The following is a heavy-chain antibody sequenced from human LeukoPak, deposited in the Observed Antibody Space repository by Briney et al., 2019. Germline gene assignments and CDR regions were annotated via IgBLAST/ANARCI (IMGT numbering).Heavy chain of an antibody. J-gene: IGHJ4*02. V-gene: IGHV4-30-4*01. Sequence: SETLSLTCTVSGGSISSGDYYWSWIRQPPGKGLKWIGYIYYSGSTYYNPSLKSRVTISVDTSKNQFSLKLSSVTAADTAVYYCASTIAAADLRLLDYWGQGTLVTVSS. D-gene: IGHD6-13*01. CDR3: ASTIAAADLRLLDY. CDR1: GGSISSGDYY. CDR2: IYYSGST.